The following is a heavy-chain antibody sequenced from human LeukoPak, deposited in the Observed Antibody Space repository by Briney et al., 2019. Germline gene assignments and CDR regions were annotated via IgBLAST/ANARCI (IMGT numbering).Heavy chain of an antibody. V-gene: IGHV3-23*01. CDR2: ISASGGST. CDR3: AKDHYDSRGYYAHYENYGMDV. D-gene: IGHD3-22*01. CDR1: GFTFSSHT. Sequence: PGGSLRLSCAASGFTFSSHTMNWVRQAPGKGLEWVSAISASGGSTYYADSVKGRFTIYRDNSKGTLFLRMESLRAEDTALYYCAKDHYDSRGYYAHYENYGMDVWGRGTTVAVSS. J-gene: IGHJ6*02.